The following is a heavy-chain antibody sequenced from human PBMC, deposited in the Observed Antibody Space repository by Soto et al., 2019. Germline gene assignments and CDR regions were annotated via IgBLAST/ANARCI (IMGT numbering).Heavy chain of an antibody. J-gene: IGHJ4*02. CDR1: GGSISNY. CDR2: IDTSGST. CDR3: ARGGQDFWSGPFDY. D-gene: IGHD3-3*01. V-gene: IGHV4-4*07. Sequence: SETLSLTCTVSGGSISNYCNWIRQPAGKGLEWIGRIDTSGSTNYNPSLKSRVTMSVDTSKQEFSLKLSSVTAADTALYYCARGGQDFWSGPFDYWGRGALVTVSS.